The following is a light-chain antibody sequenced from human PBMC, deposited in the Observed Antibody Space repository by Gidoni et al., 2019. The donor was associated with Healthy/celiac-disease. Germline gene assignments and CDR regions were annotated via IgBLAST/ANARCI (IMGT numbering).Light chain of an antibody. V-gene: IGLV2-23*01. Sequence: SALTQPASVSESPGPSITISCTGTSSDVGRYNLVSWYQQHPGKAPKLMIYEGSKRPSGVSNLFSGSKSGNTASLTISGLQAEDEADYYCCSYAGSLYVFGTGTKVTVL. CDR1: SSDVGRYNL. CDR2: EGS. J-gene: IGLJ1*01. CDR3: CSYAGSLYV.